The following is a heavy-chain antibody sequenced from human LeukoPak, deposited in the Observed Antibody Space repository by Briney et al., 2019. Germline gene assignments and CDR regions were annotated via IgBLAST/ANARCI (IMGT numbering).Heavy chain of an antibody. D-gene: IGHD1-26*01. CDR3: ARAVRIVGAATDC. J-gene: IGHJ4*02. Sequence: ASVTVSCKASGYTFTGYYMHWVRQAPGQGLEWMGWMNPNSGNTAYAEKFQGRVTITRNTSISTAYMQLSSLRSEDTAVYYCARAVRIVGAATDCWGQGTLVTVSS. CDR1: GYTFTGYY. V-gene: IGHV1-8*03. CDR2: MNPNSGNT.